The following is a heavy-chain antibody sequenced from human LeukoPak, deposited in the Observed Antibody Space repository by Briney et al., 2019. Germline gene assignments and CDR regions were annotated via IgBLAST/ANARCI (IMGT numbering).Heavy chain of an antibody. CDR1: GFAFSVYA. J-gene: IGHJ4*02. CDR2: INADSGTT. Sequence: GGSLRLSCTASGFAFSVYAMSWLRQPPGKGLEWVSAINADSGTTSYAASVRGRFTISRDNSKNTVYLQMSSLRPEDTAVYYCVNQISGWVYWGQGTLVTVSS. D-gene: IGHD6-19*01. CDR3: VNQISGWVY. V-gene: IGHV3-23*01.